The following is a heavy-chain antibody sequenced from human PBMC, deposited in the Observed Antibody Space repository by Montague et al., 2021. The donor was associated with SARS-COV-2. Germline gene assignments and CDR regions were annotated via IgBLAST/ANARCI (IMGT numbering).Heavy chain of an antibody. V-gene: IGHV3-23*03. CDR3: TLLQEHL. CDR2: IYGATGRT. J-gene: IGHJ6*01. CDR1: GFTFSSSA. Sequence: SLRLSCPASGFTFSSSALSWVRQAPGKGLEWVSNIYGATGRTFYADSVKGRFTMSRENSKNTLYLQMNSLHQGPIGLPPGTLLQEHLWG.